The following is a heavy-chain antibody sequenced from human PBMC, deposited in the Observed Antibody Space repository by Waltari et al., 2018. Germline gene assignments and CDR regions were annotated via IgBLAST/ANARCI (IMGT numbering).Heavy chain of an antibody. Sequence: QVQLVESGGGVVQPGRSLRLSCVGSGFTFSTYAMHWVRQAPGKGLEWLAVISKDGNNNYYADSAKGRFTISRDNSQNTLYLQMNRLRPDDTAVYYCSTPDYSNMDVWGKGTTVTVSS. CDR2: ISKDGNNN. V-gene: IGHV3-30*14. J-gene: IGHJ6*03. CDR1: GFTFSTYA. CDR3: STPDYSNMDV. D-gene: IGHD2-15*01.